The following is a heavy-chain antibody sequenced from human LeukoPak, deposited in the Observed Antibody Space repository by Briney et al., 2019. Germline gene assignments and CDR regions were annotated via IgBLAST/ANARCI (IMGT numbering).Heavy chain of an antibody. V-gene: IGHV3-53*01. CDR1: GFTVSSNY. CDR3: ARGPASSNFYVGDN. Sequence: PGGSLRLSRAASGFTVSSNYMSWVRQAPGKGLEWVSVIYSGGSTYYADSVKGRFTISRDNSKNTLYLQMNSLRAEDTAVYFCARGPASSNFYVGDNWGQGTLVTVSS. D-gene: IGHD6-19*01. CDR2: IYSGGST. J-gene: IGHJ4*02.